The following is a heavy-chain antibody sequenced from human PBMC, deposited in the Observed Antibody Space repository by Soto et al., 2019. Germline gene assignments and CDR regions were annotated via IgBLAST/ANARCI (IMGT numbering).Heavy chain of an antibody. CDR2: VYFSGNT. CDR3: GSVRPSGYVLS. D-gene: IGHD6-25*01. CDR1: GGSISSGDYY. Sequence: PSETLSLTCTVSGGSISSGDYYWTWIRQSPGKGLEWIGYVYFSGNTNYNPSLKSRVTISIDTSKNQFSLRLASVTAADTAFYYCGSVRPSGYVLSWGQGTLVTV. J-gene: IGHJ5*02. V-gene: IGHV4-61*08.